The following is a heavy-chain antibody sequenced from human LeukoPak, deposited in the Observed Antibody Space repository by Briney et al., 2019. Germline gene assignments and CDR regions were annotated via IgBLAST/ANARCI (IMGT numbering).Heavy chain of an antibody. Sequence: PGGSLRLSCAASGFTFSSYWMHWVRQAPGKGLVWVSRINSDGSSTSYADSVKGRFTIPRDNAKNTLYLQMNSLRAEDTAVYYCERVTSSMIVVVIPNYAFDIWGEGTMVTVSS. CDR1: GFTFSSYW. CDR3: ERVTSSMIVVVIPNYAFDI. J-gene: IGHJ3*02. V-gene: IGHV3-74*01. D-gene: IGHD3-22*01. CDR2: INSDGSST.